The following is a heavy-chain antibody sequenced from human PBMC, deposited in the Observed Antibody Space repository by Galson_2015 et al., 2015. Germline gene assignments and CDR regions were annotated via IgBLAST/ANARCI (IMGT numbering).Heavy chain of an antibody. Sequence: SLRLSCAASGFTFSNAWLSWVRPAPGKGLEWVGRIKSKTDGGTTDYAAPVKGRFTISRDDSKNTLYLQMNSLKTEDTAVYYCATDRLGIAAFDIWGQGTMVTVSS. V-gene: IGHV3-15*01. CDR1: GFTFSNAW. J-gene: IGHJ3*02. CDR3: ATDRLGIAAFDI. D-gene: IGHD7-27*01. CDR2: IKSKTDGGTT.